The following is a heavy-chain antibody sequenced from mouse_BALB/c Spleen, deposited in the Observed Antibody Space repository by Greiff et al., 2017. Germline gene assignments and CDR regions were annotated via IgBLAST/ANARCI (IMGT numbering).Heavy chain of an antibody. D-gene: IGHD2-4*01. CDR3: AREDDYDEFAY. Sequence: EVQLQQSGPGLVKPSQSLSLTCSVTGYSITSGYYWNWIRQFPGNKLEWMGYISYDGSNNYNPSLKNRISITRDTSKNQFFLKLNSVTTEDTATYYCAREDDYDEFAYWGQGTLVTVSA. V-gene: IGHV3-6*02. CDR1: GYSITSGYY. J-gene: IGHJ3*01. CDR2: ISYDGSN.